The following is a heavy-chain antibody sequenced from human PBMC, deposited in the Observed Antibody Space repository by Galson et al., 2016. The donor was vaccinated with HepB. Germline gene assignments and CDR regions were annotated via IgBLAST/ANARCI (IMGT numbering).Heavy chain of an antibody. CDR1: GFAVSSNY. J-gene: IGHJ4*02. V-gene: IGHV3-53*01. D-gene: IGHD6-13*01. CDR2: IYSGGST. Sequence: SLRLSCAASGFAVSSNYMSWVRQAPGKGLEWVSLIYSGGSTYYADSVKGRFTISRDNSKNTVYLQMNTLRAEDTAVYYCAKDSGSSSWYGGYYFDVWGQGTLVTVSS. CDR3: AKDSGSSSWYGGYYFDV.